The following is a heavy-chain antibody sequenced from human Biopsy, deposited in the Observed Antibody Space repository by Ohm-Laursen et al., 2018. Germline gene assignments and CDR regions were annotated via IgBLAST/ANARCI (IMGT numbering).Heavy chain of an antibody. J-gene: IGHJ6*02. D-gene: IGHD3-9*01. Sequence: GSLRLSCAASGFTFDDYGMHWVRQRPGKGLEWASLISWDGSSRDYADSVKGRFTISRDNSKNSLYLQMNSLRAEDTALYFCARAFRGQYFYYYYGMDVWGQGTTVTVSS. CDR1: GFTFDDYG. V-gene: IGHV3-43D*04. CDR2: ISWDGSSR. CDR3: ARAFRGQYFYYYYGMDV.